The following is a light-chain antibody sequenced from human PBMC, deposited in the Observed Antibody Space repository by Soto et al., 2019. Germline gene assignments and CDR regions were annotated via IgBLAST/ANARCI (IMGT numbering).Light chain of an antibody. CDR3: QQYNNWIT. V-gene: IGKV3D-15*01. CDR1: QSISIN. J-gene: IGKJ5*01. CDR2: AAS. Sequence: EIVMTQYPATLSVSPGERAILSCRASQSISINLAWYKQKPGQAPRILIYAASNRATGVQARFSGSWSGTEFTLTISSLQSEDFAVYYCQQYNNWITFGQGTRLE.